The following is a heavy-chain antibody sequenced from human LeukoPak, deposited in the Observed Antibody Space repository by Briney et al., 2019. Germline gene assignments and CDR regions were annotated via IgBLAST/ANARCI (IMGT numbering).Heavy chain of an antibody. D-gene: IGHD1-20*01. CDR1: GYTFTSYD. Sequence: ASVKVSCKASGYTFTSYDINWVRQATGQGLEWMGWMNPNSGNTGYAQKFQGRVTMTRNTSISTAYVELSSLRSEDTAVYYCARLGYNWNYDYYYYMDVWAKGPRSPSP. CDR3: ARLGYNWNYDYYYYMDV. CDR2: MNPNSGNT. J-gene: IGHJ6*03. V-gene: IGHV1-8*01.